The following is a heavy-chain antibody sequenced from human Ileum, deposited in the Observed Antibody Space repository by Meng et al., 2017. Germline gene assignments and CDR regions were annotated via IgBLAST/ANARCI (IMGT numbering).Heavy chain of an antibody. CDR3: AGRRPYGDYPISNY. Sequence: QVELVRAGAEVKKPGASVKVSCKASGYTFSSYDINWVRQATGQGLEWMGWMNPNSGNTNYAQKFHGRVTMTRNTSISTAYLELSSLISEDTAIYYCAGRRPYGDYPISNYWGQGTLVTVSS. D-gene: IGHD4-17*01. CDR1: GYTFSSYD. J-gene: IGHJ4*02. CDR2: MNPNSGNT. V-gene: IGHV1-8*01.